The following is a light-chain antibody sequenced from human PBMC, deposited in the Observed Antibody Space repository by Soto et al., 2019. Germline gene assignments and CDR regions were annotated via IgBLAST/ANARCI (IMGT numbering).Light chain of an antibody. CDR1: SSNIGSNY. J-gene: IGLJ1*01. CDR2: MNN. V-gene: IGLV1-47*01. CDR3: AAWDDSLSGYV. Sequence: QSVLTQPPSASGTPGQRVTISCSGSSSNIGSNYVYWYQQHPGTAPKLLIYMNNQRPSGVPDRFSGSKSGTSASLAISGLRSEDEADYYCAAWDDSLSGYVFGTGTKVTVL.